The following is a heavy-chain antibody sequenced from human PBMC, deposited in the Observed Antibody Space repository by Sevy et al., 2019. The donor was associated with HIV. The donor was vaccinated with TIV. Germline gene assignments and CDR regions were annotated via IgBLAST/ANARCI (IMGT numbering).Heavy chain of an antibody. CDR2: ISSDATSI. D-gene: IGHD1-26*01. J-gene: IGHJ4*02. V-gene: IGHV3-48*03. CDR3: AGYLRPAARIVPHFDY. CDR1: GFAFSSYD. Sequence: GGSLRLSCAASGFAFSSYDIHWVRQAPGQGLDWISFISSDATSINYADSVKGRLTITRDNAKTSLYRPMNSLSAEDTAVYYCAGYLRPAARIVPHFDYWGQGALVTVSS.